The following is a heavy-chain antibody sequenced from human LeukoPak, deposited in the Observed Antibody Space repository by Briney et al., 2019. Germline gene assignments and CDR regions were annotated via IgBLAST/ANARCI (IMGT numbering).Heavy chain of an antibody. CDR3: ARDLFPRNWSGS. CDR2: IFHTGIT. CDR1: GGSFTKSY. J-gene: IGHJ5*02. Sequence: SETLSLTCTASGGSFTKSYWHWIRQAPGKGLEWIGFIFHTGITNYNPSLKSRVTISVDTSKNQFSLKLTSVAAADTAVYFLARDLFPRNWSGSWGQGTLVTVSS. D-gene: IGHD1-1*01. V-gene: IGHV4-59*01.